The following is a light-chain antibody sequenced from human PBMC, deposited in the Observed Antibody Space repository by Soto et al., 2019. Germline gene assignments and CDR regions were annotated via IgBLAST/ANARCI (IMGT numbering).Light chain of an antibody. V-gene: IGLV2-18*01. Sequence: QSVLTQPPSASGSPGQSFTISCTGTSTDFVSYNRVSWYQQPPGTAPKLIIYEASNRPSGLPGRFSGSKSGNPASLTISGLQAADEADYYCSLYTSENTYVFGTGTKVTVL. J-gene: IGLJ1*01. CDR1: STDFVSYNR. CDR3: SLYTSENTYV. CDR2: EAS.